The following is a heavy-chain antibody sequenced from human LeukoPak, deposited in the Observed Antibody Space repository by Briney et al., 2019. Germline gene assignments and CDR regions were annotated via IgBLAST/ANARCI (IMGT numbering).Heavy chain of an antibody. CDR3: AKHYYKGRGDYYYYMDV. V-gene: IGHV1-69*13. CDR2: IIPIFGTA. CDR1: GYTFTSYG. J-gene: IGHJ6*03. D-gene: IGHD3-22*01. Sequence: SVKVSCKASGYTFTSYGISWVRQAPGQGLEWMGGIIPIFGTANYAQKFQGRVTITADESTSTAYMELSSLRSDNTTEYYCAKHYYKGRGDYYYYMDVWGKGTTVTVSS.